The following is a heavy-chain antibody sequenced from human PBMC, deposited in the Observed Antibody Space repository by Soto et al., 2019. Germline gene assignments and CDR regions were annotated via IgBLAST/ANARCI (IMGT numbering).Heavy chain of an antibody. CDR2: IYPSDSDT. J-gene: IGHJ4*02. V-gene: IGHV5-51*01. D-gene: IGHD5-18*01. Sequence: EVQLVQSGAEVKKPGESLKISCKGSGYRFTTYWIGWVRLMPGKGLEWMGIIYPSDSDTRYSPSFQGQVTISADKSINTAYLQWSSLKASDTGMYYCARQETRYSYDYDFWGQGTLVTVSS. CDR3: ARQETRYSYDYDF. CDR1: GYRFTTYW.